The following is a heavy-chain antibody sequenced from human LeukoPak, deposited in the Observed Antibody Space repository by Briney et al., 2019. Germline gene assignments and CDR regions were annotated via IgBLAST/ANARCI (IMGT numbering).Heavy chain of an antibody. Sequence: SETLSLTCTVSGGSISSGSYYWSWIRQPAGKGLEWIGRIYTSGSTNYNPSLKSRVTISVDTSKDQFSLKLNSVTAADTAVYYCARAGGSGLIDYWGQGTLVTVSS. V-gene: IGHV4-61*02. J-gene: IGHJ4*02. CDR3: ARAGGSGLIDY. D-gene: IGHD6-19*01. CDR1: GGSISSGSYY. CDR2: IYTSGST.